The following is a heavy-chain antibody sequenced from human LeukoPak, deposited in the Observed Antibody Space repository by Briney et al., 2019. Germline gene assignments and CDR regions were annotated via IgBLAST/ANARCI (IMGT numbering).Heavy chain of an antibody. CDR3: ARGRNHGFDI. J-gene: IGHJ3*02. CDR2: IDSSSTTV. V-gene: IGHV3-48*02. Sequence: GGSLRLSCAASGFTFSSYSMNWVRQAPGKGLEWVSYIDSSSTTVLYADSVKGRFTISRDNAKNSLHLQMNSLRDEDTAVYYCARGRNHGFDIWGQGTMVIVSS. D-gene: IGHD6-25*01. CDR1: GFTFSSYS.